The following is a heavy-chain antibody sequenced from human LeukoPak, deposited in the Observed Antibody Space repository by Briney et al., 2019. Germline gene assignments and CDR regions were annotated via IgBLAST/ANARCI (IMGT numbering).Heavy chain of an antibody. J-gene: IGHJ4*02. CDR1: GGSINNYY. CDR2: INYRGSS. CDR3: ARGGDYGDLRYFDT. D-gene: IGHD4-17*01. V-gene: IGHV4-59*13. Sequence: SETLSLTCTVSGGSINNYYWSWIRQPPGKGLEWIGYINYRGSSNYNPSLKSRVTFSVDTSKNQFSLKLNSVTAADTAVYYCARGGDYGDLRYFDTSGQGNLVTVSS.